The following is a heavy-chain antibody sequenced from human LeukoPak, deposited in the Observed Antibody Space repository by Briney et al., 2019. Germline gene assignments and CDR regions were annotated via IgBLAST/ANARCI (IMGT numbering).Heavy chain of an antibody. J-gene: IGHJ4*02. Sequence: PGGSLRLSCAASGFTFSSYAMSWVRQAPGEGLEWVSGISWNSGSIGYADSVKGRFTISRDNAKNSLYLQMNSLRAEDTALYYCAKAATPTVTSYPDYWGQGTLVTVSS. CDR3: AKAATPTVTSYPDY. D-gene: IGHD4-17*01. V-gene: IGHV3-9*01. CDR1: GFTFSSYA. CDR2: ISWNSGSI.